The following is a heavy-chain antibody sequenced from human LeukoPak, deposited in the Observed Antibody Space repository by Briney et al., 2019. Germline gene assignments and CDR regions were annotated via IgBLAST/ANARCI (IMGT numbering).Heavy chain of an antibody. J-gene: IGHJ5*02. V-gene: IGHV4-30-4*01. CDR2: IYYSGST. Sequence: SETLSLTCTVSGGSISSYYWSWIRQPPGKGLEWIGYIYYSGSTYYNPSLKSRVTISVDTSKNQFSLKLSSVTAADTAVYYCARGISVTTTWFDPWGQGTLVTVSS. CDR1: GGSISSYY. CDR3: ARGISVTTTWFDP. D-gene: IGHD4-17*01.